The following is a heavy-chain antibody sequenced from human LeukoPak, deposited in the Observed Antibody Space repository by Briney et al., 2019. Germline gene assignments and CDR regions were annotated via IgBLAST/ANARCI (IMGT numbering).Heavy chain of an antibody. Sequence: PGGSLRLSCAASGFTFSDYYMSWIRQAPGKGLEWVSYISSSSSYTNYADSVKGRFTISRDNAKNSLSLQMNSLRAEDTAIYYCARDREASSGWYGYWGQGTLVTVSS. V-gene: IGHV3-11*06. J-gene: IGHJ4*02. D-gene: IGHD6-19*01. CDR3: ARDREASSGWYGY. CDR2: ISSSSSYT. CDR1: GFTFSDYY.